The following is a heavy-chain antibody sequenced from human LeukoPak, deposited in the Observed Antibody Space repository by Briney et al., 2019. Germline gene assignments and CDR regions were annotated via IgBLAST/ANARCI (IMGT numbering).Heavy chain of an antibody. CDR1: GFTFSSYS. D-gene: IGHD6-25*01. V-gene: IGHV3-48*04. Sequence: PGGSLRLSCAASGFTFSSYSMNWVRQAPGKGLEWVSYISSSSSTIYYADSVKGRFTISRDNAKNSLYLQMNSLRAEDTAVYYCARIGYSSGRGVDYWGQGTLVTVSS. CDR2: ISSSSSTI. CDR3: ARIGYSSGRGVDY. J-gene: IGHJ4*02.